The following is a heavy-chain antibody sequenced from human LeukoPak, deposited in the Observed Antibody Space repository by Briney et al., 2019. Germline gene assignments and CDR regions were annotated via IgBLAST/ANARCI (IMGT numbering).Heavy chain of an antibody. CDR1: GFTFSSYS. J-gene: IGHJ4*02. CDR2: ISSSSSHI. V-gene: IGHV3-21*01. CDR3: ARGEMAFFDY. Sequence: PGGSLRLSCAASGFTFSSYSMNWVRQAPGKGLEWVSSISSSSSHIYYADSVKGRFTISRDNAKNSLYLQMNSLRAEDTAVYYCARGEMAFFDYWGQGTLVTVSS. D-gene: IGHD5-24*01.